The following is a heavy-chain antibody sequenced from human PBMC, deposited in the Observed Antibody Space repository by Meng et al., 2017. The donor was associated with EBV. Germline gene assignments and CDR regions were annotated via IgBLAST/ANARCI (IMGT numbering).Heavy chain of an antibody. CDR2: ISAYNGNT. Sequence: HVPSFQAEDDVKKTGASLQVSCKASGYTLTSYGISWVRQAPGQGLEWMGLISAYNGNTNYAQTLQGRVTMTTDTSTSTAYMELRSLSSDDTAVYYCARGLDYFDYWGQGTLVTASS. J-gene: IGHJ4*02. V-gene: IGHV1-18*01. CDR3: ARGLDYFDY. CDR1: GYTLTSYG.